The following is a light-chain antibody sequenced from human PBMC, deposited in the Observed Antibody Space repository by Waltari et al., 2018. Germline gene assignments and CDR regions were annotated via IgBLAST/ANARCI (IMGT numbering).Light chain of an antibody. Sequence: VILTQSPATLSLFPGERVTLSCRASQSISRYLAWYQQKPGQAPRLLIHSASTRVTGIPDRFSGSGSGTEFTLTISSLEPEDVGVYHCYQHSSGYTFGPGTKMD. CDR3: YQHSSGYT. J-gene: IGKJ3*01. V-gene: IGKV3-11*01. CDR2: SAS. CDR1: QSISRY.